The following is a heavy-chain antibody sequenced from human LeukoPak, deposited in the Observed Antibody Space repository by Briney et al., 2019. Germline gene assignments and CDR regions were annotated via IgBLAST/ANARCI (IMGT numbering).Heavy chain of an antibody. CDR2: ISTNSSNI. V-gene: IGHV3-48*01. D-gene: IGHD2-15*01. CDR3: AKQLGYCSDGSCYFPY. CDR1: GFTFSTYA. J-gene: IGHJ4*02. Sequence: GGSLRLSCAASGFTFSTYAMNWVRQAPGKGLEWVSYISTNSSNIYYADSVQGRFTISRDNSKSTLCLQMNSLRAEDTAVYYCAKQLGYCSDGSCYFPYWGQGTLVTVSS.